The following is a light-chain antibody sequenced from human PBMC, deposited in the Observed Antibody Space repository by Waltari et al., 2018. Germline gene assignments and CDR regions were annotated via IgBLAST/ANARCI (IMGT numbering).Light chain of an antibody. CDR3: CSYAGTYTYV. J-gene: IGLJ1*01. V-gene: IGLV2-11*01. Sequence: QSALTKPRSVSGSPGQSVTIPCPGTSSDVGDYNFVSWYQHHPGKVPKLMIYDVNKRPSGVPDRFSGSKSGSTASLTISGLQVDDEADYYCCSYAGTYTYVFGTGTEVTVL. CDR1: SSDVGDYNF. CDR2: DVN.